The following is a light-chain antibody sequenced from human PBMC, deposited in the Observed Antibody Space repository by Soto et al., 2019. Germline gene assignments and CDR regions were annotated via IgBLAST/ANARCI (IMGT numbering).Light chain of an antibody. Sequence: QSALTQPPSASGSPGQSVTISCTGTSRDIGGYDFVSWYQQHPGKAPKIMIYDVFKRPSGVPDRFSGSKSGNTASLTVSGLQADDEADYYCSSYGGSNNLLFGGGTKLTVL. CDR1: SRDIGGYDF. V-gene: IGLV2-8*01. J-gene: IGLJ2*01. CDR3: SSYGGSNNLL. CDR2: DVF.